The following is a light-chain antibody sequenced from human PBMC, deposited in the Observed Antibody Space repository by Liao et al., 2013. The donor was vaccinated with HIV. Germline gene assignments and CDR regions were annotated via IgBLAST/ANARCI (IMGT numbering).Light chain of an antibody. CDR3: QVWDSFSTFV. Sequence: SYELTQPPSVSVSPGQTASITCSGDKLGDKYACWYQQKPGQSPVLVIYQDSKRPSGIPERFSGSKSGRTATLTIRGTQAADEADYYCQVWDSFSTFVFGSGTQVTVL. CDR1: KLGDKY. V-gene: IGLV3-1*01. J-gene: IGLJ1*01. CDR2: QDS.